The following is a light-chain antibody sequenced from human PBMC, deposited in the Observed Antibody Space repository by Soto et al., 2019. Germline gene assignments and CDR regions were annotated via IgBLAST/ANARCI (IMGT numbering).Light chain of an antibody. CDR1: NIGSKS. V-gene: IGLV3-21*04. CDR2: YDS. Sequence: SYELTQPPAVSVAPGKTARITCGGNNIGSKSVHWYQQKPGQAPVLVIYYDSARPSGIPERFSGSNSGNTATLTISRVEAGDEADYYCQVWDSSSDRVVFGGGTKLTVL. J-gene: IGLJ2*01. CDR3: QVWDSSSDRVV.